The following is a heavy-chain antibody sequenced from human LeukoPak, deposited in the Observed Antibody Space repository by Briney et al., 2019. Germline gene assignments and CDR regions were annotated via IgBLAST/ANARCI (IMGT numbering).Heavy chain of an antibody. CDR1: GFTFSSYA. D-gene: IGHD3-22*01. J-gene: IGHJ5*01. V-gene: IGHV3-23*01. Sequence: GGSLRLSCAASGFTFSSYAMSWVRQAPGKGLEWVSAISGSGGSTYYADSVKGRFTISRDNSKNTLYLQMNSLRAEDTAVYYCAKDEGWYYYDSSGYYWFDYWGQGTLVTVSS. CDR2: ISGSGGST. CDR3: AKDEGWYYYDSSGYYWFDY.